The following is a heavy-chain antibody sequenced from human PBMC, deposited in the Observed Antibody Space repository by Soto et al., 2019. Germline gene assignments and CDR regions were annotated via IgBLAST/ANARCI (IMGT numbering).Heavy chain of an antibody. Sequence: QVQFVQSGAEVKKPGASVKVSCKASGYTFTNFGIHWVRQAPGEGFEWVGCINTGNGDRKYAQNLQGRVTITRDTLASTVYRELSGWRSEDTAVYYCARAYHYFDDYRWFDPGGRGNLVPVSS. CDR2: INTGNGDR. D-gene: IGHD3-22*01. J-gene: IGHJ5*02. V-gene: IGHV1-3*04. CDR1: GYTFTNFG. CDR3: ARAYHYFDDYRWFDP.